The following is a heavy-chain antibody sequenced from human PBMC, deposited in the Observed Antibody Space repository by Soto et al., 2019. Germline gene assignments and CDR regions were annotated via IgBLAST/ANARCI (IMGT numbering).Heavy chain of an antibody. CDR3: AKERGVVVPVSTSYFHYYGLDV. J-gene: IGHJ6*02. CDR1: GFTLDDYT. CDR2: VGWNGGDI. D-gene: IGHD2-2*01. V-gene: IGHV3-9*01. Sequence: VQLVESGGGLVQPGGSLRLSCAVSGFTLDDYTMHWVRQAPGKGLEWVSGVGWNGGDIVYADSVKGRFTVSRDNTSNSLYLEVHSLTTEDTAIYVCAKERGVVVPVSTSYFHYYGLDVWGQGTTVTVS.